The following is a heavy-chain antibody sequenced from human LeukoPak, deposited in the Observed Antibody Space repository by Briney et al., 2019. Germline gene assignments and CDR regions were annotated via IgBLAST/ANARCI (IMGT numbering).Heavy chain of an antibody. CDR1: GGSISSYY. Sequence: AETLSLTCAVSGGSISSYYWSWVRQPPGKGLEGMGYIYYSGSTKYNPSLKRRGTISVETSKSQLSLQRSSVTAADPAVHYCARDKDLEGIDVWGQRTTGTVSS. V-gene: IGHV4-59*01. CDR3: ARDKDLEGIDV. CDR2: IYYSGST. D-gene: IGHD3-3*01. J-gene: IGHJ6*02.